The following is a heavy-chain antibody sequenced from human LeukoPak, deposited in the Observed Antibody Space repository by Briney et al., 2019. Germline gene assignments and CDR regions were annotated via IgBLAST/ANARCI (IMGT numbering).Heavy chain of an antibody. CDR1: GFTFSHYW. J-gene: IGHJ6*02. CDR2: INQDGTEK. V-gene: IGHV3-7*01. CDR3: VRAMDV. Sequence: GGSLRLSCVASGFTFSHYWMHWVRQVPGKGLEWVANINQDGTEKYYVDSVKGRFTISRDNARTSVYLQMNSLGAEDTSVYYCVRAMDVWGQGTTVTVS.